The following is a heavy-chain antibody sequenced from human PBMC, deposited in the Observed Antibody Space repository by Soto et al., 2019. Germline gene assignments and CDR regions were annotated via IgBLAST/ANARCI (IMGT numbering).Heavy chain of an antibody. CDR3: TRGPYGTGGDYYYGMDV. Sequence: PGGSLRLSCAASGFTFSSYAMGWVRQAPGKGLEWVSAISGSGGSTYYADSVKGRFTISRDSSKNTLYLQMNSLRAEDTAVYYCTRGPYGTGGDYYYGMDVWGQGTTVTVSS. CDR2: ISGSGGST. D-gene: IGHD3-10*01. J-gene: IGHJ6*02. V-gene: IGHV3-23*01. CDR1: GFTFSSYA.